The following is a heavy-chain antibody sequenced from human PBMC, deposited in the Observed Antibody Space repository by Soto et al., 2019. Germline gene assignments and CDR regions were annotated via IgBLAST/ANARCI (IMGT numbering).Heavy chain of an antibody. J-gene: IGHJ4*02. D-gene: IGHD4-4*01. V-gene: IGHV4-31*03. Sequence: SETLSLTCTVSGGSISSGGYYWSWIRQHPGKGLEWIGYIYYSGSTYYNPSLKSRVTISVDTSKNQFSLKLSSVTAADTAVYYCARDNYSNYGELDYWGQGTLVTVSS. CDR1: GGSISSGGYY. CDR3: ARDNYSNYGELDY. CDR2: IYYSGST.